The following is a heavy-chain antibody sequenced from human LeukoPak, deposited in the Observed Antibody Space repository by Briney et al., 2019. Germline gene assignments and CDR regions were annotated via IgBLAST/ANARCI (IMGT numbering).Heavy chain of an antibody. CDR2: FDPEDGET. CDR3: ATDRHYYDSSGYYLFNFDY. D-gene: IGHD3-22*01. J-gene: IGHJ4*02. Sequence: EASVKVSCTVSGYTLTELSMHWVRQAPGKGLEWMGGFDPEDGETIYAQKFQGRVTMTEDTSTDTAYMELSSLRSEDTAVYYCATDRHYYDSSGYYLFNFDYWGQGTLITVSS. CDR1: GYTLTELS. V-gene: IGHV1-24*01.